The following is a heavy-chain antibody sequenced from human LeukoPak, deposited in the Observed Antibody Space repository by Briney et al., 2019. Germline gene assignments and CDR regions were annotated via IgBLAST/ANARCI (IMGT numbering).Heavy chain of an antibody. J-gene: IGHJ5*02. D-gene: IGHD1-26*01. Sequence: KPGASVKVSCKASGYTFTGYYMHWVRQAPGQGLEWMGRINPNSGGTNYAQKFQGRVTMTRDTSISTAYMEVRRLRSDDTAVYYCASSRRGLLDVWWFDPWGQGTLVTVSS. V-gene: IGHV1-2*06. CDR1: GYTFTGYY. CDR3: ASSRRGLLDVWWFDP. CDR2: INPNSGGT.